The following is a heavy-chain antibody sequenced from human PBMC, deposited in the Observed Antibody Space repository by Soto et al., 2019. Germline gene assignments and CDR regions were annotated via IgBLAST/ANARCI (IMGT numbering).Heavy chain of an antibody. V-gene: IGHV4-59*02. CDR3: ARGPIVTTSAGVPAALHCFDT. D-gene: IGHD3-16*01. CDR1: GGSVTNYY. Sequence: PSETLSLTCTVSGGSVTNYYWTWIRHPPGKGLEWIAYIYYSGSANCNPSLKSRVTISIDTSKNQFSLNLSSMTSADTAVYYCARGPIVTTSAGVPAALHCFDTWGQGTRVTVSS. CDR2: IYYSGSA. J-gene: IGHJ5*01.